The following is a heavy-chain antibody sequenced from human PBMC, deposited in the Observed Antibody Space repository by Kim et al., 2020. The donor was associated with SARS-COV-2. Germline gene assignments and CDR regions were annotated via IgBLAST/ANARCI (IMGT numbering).Heavy chain of an antibody. CDR3: AREDSSNLVRYYYYGMDV. J-gene: IGHJ6*02. Sequence: SVKVSCKASGGTFSSYAISWVRQAPGQGLEWMGGIIPIFGTANYAQKFQGRVTITADESTSTAYMELSSLRSEDTAVYYCAREDSSNLVRYYYYGMDVWGQGTTVTVSS. CDR1: GGTFSSYA. CDR2: IIPIFGTA. D-gene: IGHD6-13*01. V-gene: IGHV1-69*13.